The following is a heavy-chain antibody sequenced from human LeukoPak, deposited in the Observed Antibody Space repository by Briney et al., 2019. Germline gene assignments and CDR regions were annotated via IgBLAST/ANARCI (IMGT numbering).Heavy chain of an antibody. J-gene: IGHJ4*02. CDR2: TIPLLAIT. Sequence: GASVEVSCKAAGATFNNPPITSVRQSPRQRLECVGRTIPLLAITNYAPKFQGRVTITADKSTTTAYMEVNSLRSEDTAVYYCATENGHVTMVTNFAYWGQGTLVTVSS. CDR3: ATENGHVTMVTNFAY. V-gene: IGHV1-69*04. D-gene: IGHD4-17*01. CDR1: GATFNNPP.